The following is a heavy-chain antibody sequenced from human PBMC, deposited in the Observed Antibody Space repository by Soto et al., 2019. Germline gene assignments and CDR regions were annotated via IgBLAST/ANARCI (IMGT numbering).Heavy chain of an antibody. D-gene: IGHD3-22*01. CDR3: ASSPGYYYDSSGYYLWVY. Sequence: PSETLSLTCTVSGGSISSYYWSWIRQPPGKGLEWIGYIYHSGSSNYNPSLKSRVTILLDTSKNQLSLKLSSVTAADTAVYYCASSPGYYYDSSGYYLWVYWGQGTLVTVSS. CDR1: GGSISSYY. V-gene: IGHV4-59*12. CDR2: IYHSGSS. J-gene: IGHJ4*02.